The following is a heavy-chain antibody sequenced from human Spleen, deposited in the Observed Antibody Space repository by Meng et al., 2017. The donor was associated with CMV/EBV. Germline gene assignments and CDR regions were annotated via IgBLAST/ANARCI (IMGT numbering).Heavy chain of an antibody. V-gene: IGHV3-23*01. Sequence: GGSLRLSCAASGLTFSSYGMSWVRQAPGKGLEWVSAIGAAAGGTYYADSVKGRFTISRDNGKNTLYLQMNSLRAEDTAVYYCAKYSAVGERLYYFDYWGQGTLVTVSS. CDR2: IGAAAGGT. J-gene: IGHJ4*02. CDR3: AKYSAVGERLYYFDY. CDR1: GLTFSSYG. D-gene: IGHD2-21*01.